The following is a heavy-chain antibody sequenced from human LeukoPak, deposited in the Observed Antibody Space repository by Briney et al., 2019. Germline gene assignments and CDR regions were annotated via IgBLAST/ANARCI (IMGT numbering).Heavy chain of an antibody. Sequence: SETLSLTCTISGASISSRYYYWGWIRQAPGKGLEWIGSIFYTGSIYHNPSLKRRVTISMDTSKNQVSLNLGSVAAADAAVYYCARLPAYLGSCRGGRCYYFDYWGQGTLVTVSS. D-gene: IGHD2-15*01. CDR1: GASISSRYYY. CDR3: ARLPAYLGSCRGGRCYYFDY. V-gene: IGHV4-39*01. J-gene: IGHJ4*02. CDR2: IFYTGSI.